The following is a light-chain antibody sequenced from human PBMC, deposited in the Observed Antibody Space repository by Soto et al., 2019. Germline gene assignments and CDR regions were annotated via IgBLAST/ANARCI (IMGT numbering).Light chain of an antibody. CDR2: DVS. V-gene: IGLV2-14*01. CDR1: SSDVGVYNS. J-gene: IGLJ1*01. CDR3: SSYTTSSTVV. Sequence: QSALTQPASVSGSPGQSITISCTGTSSDVGVYNSVAWYQHNPGKAPKLMIYDVSNRPSGVSSRFSGSKSGNTASLSISGLQAEDEADYYCSSYTTSSTVVFGTGTKLTVL.